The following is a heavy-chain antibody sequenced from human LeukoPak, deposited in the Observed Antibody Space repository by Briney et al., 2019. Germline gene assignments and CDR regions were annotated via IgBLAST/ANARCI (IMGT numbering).Heavy chain of an antibody. CDR3: ARDAVGATRYYYYYYMDV. J-gene: IGHJ6*03. D-gene: IGHD1-26*01. CDR2: ISAYNGNT. CDR1: GYTFTSYY. V-gene: IGHV1-18*04. Sequence: GASVKVSCKASGYTFTSYYMHWVRQDPGQGLEWMGWISAYNGNTNYAQKLQGRVTMTTDTSTSTAYMELRRLRSDDTAVYYCARDAVGATRYYYYYYMDVWGKGTTVTVFS.